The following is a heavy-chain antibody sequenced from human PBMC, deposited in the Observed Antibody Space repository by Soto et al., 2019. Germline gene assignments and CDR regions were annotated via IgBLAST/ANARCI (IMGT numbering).Heavy chain of an antibody. D-gene: IGHD3-16*01. CDR1: GASISNFY. J-gene: IGHJ4*02. CDR3: AKGGTYYFDS. CDR2: LYTRGTT. V-gene: IGHV4-4*07. Sequence: PSETLSLTXSVSGASISNFYRSWIRQSAGKGLEWIGRLYTRGTTDYNPSLKSRVTMSIDTSKNRVSLSLTSVTAADTAVYYCAKGGTYYFDSWGQGIVVTVS.